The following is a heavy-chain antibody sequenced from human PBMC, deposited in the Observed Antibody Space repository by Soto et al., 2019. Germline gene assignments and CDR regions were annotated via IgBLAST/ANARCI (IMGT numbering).Heavy chain of an antibody. J-gene: IGHJ5*02. V-gene: IGHV3-23*01. Sequence: GGSLRLACAASGFIFENFGMSWVRQAPGKGLEWISSISGSGFKKYYADSVKGRFTISRDNSKSTVYLELNNLSAEDTAVYHCAKNQGVELVPLATVDWFDPWGQGSVVTVSS. CDR1: GFIFENFG. CDR3: AKNQGVELVPLATVDWFDP. CDR2: ISGSGFKK. D-gene: IGHD1-26*01.